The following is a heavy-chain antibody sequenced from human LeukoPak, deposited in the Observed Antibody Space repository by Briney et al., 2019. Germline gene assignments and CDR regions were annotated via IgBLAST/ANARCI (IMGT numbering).Heavy chain of an antibody. J-gene: IGHJ5*02. V-gene: IGHV3-9*01. CDR3: AKAPLEDWFDP. CDR1: GFTFDDYA. Sequence: GRSLRLPCAASGFTFDDYAMHWVRQAPGKGLEWVSGISWNSGSIGYADSVKGRFTISRDNAKNSLYLQMNSLRAEDTAVYYCAKAPLEDWFDPWGQGTLVTVSS. CDR2: ISWNSGSI. D-gene: IGHD1-1*01.